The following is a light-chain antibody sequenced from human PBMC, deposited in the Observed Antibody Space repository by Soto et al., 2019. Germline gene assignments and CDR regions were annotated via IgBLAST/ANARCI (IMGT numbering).Light chain of an antibody. V-gene: IGLV2-14*01. CDR3: TSYASGSSHGV. CDR2: DVN. CDR1: SSDIGDYDY. J-gene: IGLJ3*02. Sequence: QSVLTQPASVSGSPGQSITLSCTGTSSDIGDYDYVSWYQRHPGKAPKLIIYDVNNRPSGFSNRFSGSKSGNTASLTISGLQAEYEADDYYTSYASGSSHGVFGGGTQLTVL.